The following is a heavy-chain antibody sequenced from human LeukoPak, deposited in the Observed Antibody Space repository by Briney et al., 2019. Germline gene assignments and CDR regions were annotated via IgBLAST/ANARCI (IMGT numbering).Heavy chain of an antibody. CDR1: GGSFSGYY. CDR3: ARGTTYYDFWSGYSPGWFDP. D-gene: IGHD3-3*01. Sequence: PSETLSLTCAVYGGSFSGYYWSWIRQPPGKGLEWIGEINHSGSTNYNPSLKSRVTISVDTSKNQFSLKLSSVTAADTAVYYCARGTTYYDFWSGYSPGWFDPWGQGTLVTVSS. J-gene: IGHJ5*02. CDR2: INHSGST. V-gene: IGHV4-34*01.